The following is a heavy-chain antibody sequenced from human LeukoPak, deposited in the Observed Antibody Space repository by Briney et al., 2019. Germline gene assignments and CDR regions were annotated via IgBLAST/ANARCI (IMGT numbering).Heavy chain of an antibody. CDR3: ARQGGGGMATIYY. D-gene: IGHD5-24*01. CDR1: GGSISSSSYY. Sequence: PSETLSLTCTVSGGSISSSSYYWGWIRQPPGKGLEWIGSIYYSGSTYYNPSLKSRVTISVDTSKNQFSLQLSSVTAADTAVYYCARQGGGGMATIYYSGQGTLVTVSS. V-gene: IGHV4-39*01. CDR2: IYYSGST. J-gene: IGHJ4*02.